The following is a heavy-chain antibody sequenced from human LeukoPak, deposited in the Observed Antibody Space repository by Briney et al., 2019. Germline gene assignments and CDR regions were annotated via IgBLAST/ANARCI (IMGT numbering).Heavy chain of an antibody. D-gene: IGHD6-19*01. CDR3: ARVYRGIAVAGHEGYFDY. J-gene: IGHJ4*02. V-gene: IGHV4-34*01. Sequence: SETLSLTCAVYGGSFSGYYWSWIRQPPGKGLEWIGEINHSGSTNYNPSLKSRVTISVDTSKNQFSLKLSSVTAADTAVYYCARVYRGIAVAGHEGYFDYWGQGTPVTVSS. CDR1: GGSFSGYY. CDR2: INHSGST.